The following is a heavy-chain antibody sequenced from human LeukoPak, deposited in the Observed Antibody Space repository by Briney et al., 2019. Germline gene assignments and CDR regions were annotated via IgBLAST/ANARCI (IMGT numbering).Heavy chain of an antibody. J-gene: IGHJ5*02. Sequence: GGSLRLSCATSGFTFSSYGMSWVRQAPGKGLEWVSAISGSGGSTYYADSVKGRFTISRDNSKNTLYLQMNSLRAEDTAVYYCAKRIRVNWFDPWGQGTLVTVSS. CDR1: GFTFSSYG. V-gene: IGHV3-23*01. CDR3: AKRIRVNWFDP. CDR2: ISGSGGST.